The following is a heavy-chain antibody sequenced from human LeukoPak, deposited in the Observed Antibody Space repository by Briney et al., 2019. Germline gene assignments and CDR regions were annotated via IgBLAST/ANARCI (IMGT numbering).Heavy chain of an antibody. Sequence: KTSQTLSLTCTVSGASFSSGDQYWNWIRQSPGKGLEWIGSIHPSGMLYNNPSLESRVTISIDTSKNQFSLNLNSVTAADTAVYFCSRGLGSRKLGYWGQGTLVTVSS. CDR1: GASFSSGDQY. J-gene: IGHJ4*02. CDR2: IHPSGML. V-gene: IGHV4-31*03. D-gene: IGHD2-2*01. CDR3: SRGLGSRKLGY.